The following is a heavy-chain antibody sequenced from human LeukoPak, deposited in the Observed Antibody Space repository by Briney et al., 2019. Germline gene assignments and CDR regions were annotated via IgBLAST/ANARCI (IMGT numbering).Heavy chain of an antibody. Sequence: SQTLSLTCTVSGGSISSGSYYWSWIRQPAGKGLEWIGRIYTSGSTNYNPSLKSRVTISVDTSKTQFSLRLSSVTAADTAVYYCARASGGYYYYYGMDVWGQGTTVTVSS. CDR3: ARASGGYYYYYGMDV. V-gene: IGHV4-61*02. CDR2: IYTSGST. D-gene: IGHD4-23*01. J-gene: IGHJ6*02. CDR1: GGSISSGSYY.